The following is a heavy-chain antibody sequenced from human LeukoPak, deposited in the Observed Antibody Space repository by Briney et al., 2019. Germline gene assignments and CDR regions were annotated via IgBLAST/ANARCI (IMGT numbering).Heavy chain of an antibody. CDR1: GFTFSSYW. J-gene: IGHJ6*02. V-gene: IGHV3-74*01. Sequence: PGGSLRLSCVASGFTFSSYWMHWVRQAPGKGLVWVSRINSDGSNTNYADSVKGRFTISRDNAKNTLYLQMNSLRVEDTAMYYCARGLRDRYGMDVWGQGTTVTVSS. CDR3: ARGLRDRYGMDV. CDR2: INSDGSNT.